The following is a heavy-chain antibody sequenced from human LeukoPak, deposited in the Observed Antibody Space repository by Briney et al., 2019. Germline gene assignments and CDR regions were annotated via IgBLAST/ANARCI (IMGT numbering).Heavy chain of an antibody. V-gene: IGHV3-7*04. CDR3: ARVSILIVPYYAFDI. Sequence: PGGSLRLSCVASGFTFTNFWMHWVRQAPGKGLEWVANIRQDGSETYYVDSVKGRFTLSRDNAKNSVYLQMNSLRAEDTAVYYCARVSILIVPYYAFDIWGQGTMVTVSS. J-gene: IGHJ3*02. CDR1: GFTFTNFW. D-gene: IGHD2/OR15-2a*01. CDR2: IRQDGSET.